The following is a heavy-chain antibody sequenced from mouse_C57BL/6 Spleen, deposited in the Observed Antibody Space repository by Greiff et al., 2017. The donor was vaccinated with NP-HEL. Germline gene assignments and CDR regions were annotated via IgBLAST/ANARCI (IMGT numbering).Heavy chain of an antibody. V-gene: IGHV1-47*01. CDR3: ASRDGSSYGYFDV. CDR2: FHPYNDDT. Sequence: QVQLKQSGAELVKPGASVKMSCKASGYTFTTYPIEWMKQNHGKSLEWIGNFHPYNDDTKYNEKFKGKATLTVENSSSTHYLGLSRVTSDVSAVYYCASRDGSSYGYFDVWGTGTTVTVSS. D-gene: IGHD1-1*01. CDR1: GYTFTTYP. J-gene: IGHJ1*03.